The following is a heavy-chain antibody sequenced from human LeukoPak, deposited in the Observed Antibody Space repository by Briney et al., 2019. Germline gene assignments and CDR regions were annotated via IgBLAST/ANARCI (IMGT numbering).Heavy chain of an antibody. D-gene: IGHD3-22*01. J-gene: IGHJ4*02. V-gene: IGHV3-7*03. CDR2: IRPDGSEK. CDR3: ARHTYYYDSSRYYYFDY. CDR1: GFTFSSHW. Sequence: PGGSLRLSCAASGFTFSSHWMTWVRQAPGKGLEWVANIRPDGSEKKYVDSVKGRFTISRDNAKNSLYLQMNSLRAEDTAVYYCARHTYYYDSSRYYYFDYWGQGILVTVSS.